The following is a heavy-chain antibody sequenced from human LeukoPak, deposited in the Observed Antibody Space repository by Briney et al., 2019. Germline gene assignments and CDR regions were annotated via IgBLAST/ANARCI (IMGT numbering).Heavy chain of an antibody. CDR1: GGSISSSSYY. CDR2: FYYSGST. J-gene: IGHJ4*02. Sequence: SETLSLTCTVSGGSISSSSYYWGWIRQPPGKGLEWIGSFYYSGSTYYNPSLKSRVTISLETSKNQFSLRLTSVTAADTAVYYCARRVAVTGIYCFDLWGQGTPVTVSS. CDR3: ARRVAVTGIYCFDL. D-gene: IGHD6-19*01. V-gene: IGHV4-39*07.